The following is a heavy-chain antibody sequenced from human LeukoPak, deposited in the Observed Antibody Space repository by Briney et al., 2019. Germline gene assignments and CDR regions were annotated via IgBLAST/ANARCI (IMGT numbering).Heavy chain of an antibody. CDR2: IKQDANEE. CDR3: ARIKAVYYHDSSGYYIDY. V-gene: IGHV3-7*01. CDR1: GFTFSSYW. J-gene: IGHJ4*02. Sequence: GGSLRLPCAVSGFTFSSYWMSWVRQAPGKGLEWVANIKQDANEEYYVDSVKGRFTISRDNTRDSLYLQMNSLRAEDTAVYYCARIKAVYYHDSSGYYIDYWGQGTLVTVSS. D-gene: IGHD3-22*01.